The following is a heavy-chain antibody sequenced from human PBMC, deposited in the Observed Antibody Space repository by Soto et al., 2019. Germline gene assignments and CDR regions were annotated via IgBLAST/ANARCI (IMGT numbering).Heavy chain of an antibody. Sequence: QVQLVQSGAEVKKPGASVKVSCKASGYTFTSYDINWVRQATGQGLEWMGWMNPNSGNTGYAQKFQGRVTMTRNTSTSTAYMELSSLRSEDTAVYYCAGGGQQLVSPQGGYYYYYYGMDVWGQGTTVTVSS. CDR2: MNPNSGNT. CDR1: GYTFTSYD. D-gene: IGHD6-6*01. V-gene: IGHV1-8*01. J-gene: IGHJ6*02. CDR3: AGGGQQLVSPQGGYYYYYYGMDV.